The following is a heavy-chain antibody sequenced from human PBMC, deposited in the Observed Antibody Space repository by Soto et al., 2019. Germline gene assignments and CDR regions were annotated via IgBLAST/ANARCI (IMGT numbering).Heavy chain of an antibody. CDR3: ASLRDGYNNNWSAP. CDR1: GFTVSSNY. J-gene: IGHJ5*02. D-gene: IGHD5-12*01. Sequence: PGGSLRLSCAASGFTVSSNYMSWVRQAPGKGLEWVSVIYSGGSTYYADSVKGRFTISRDNSKNTLYLQMNSLRAEDTAVYYCASLRDGYNNNWSAPWGQGTLVTVSS. V-gene: IGHV3-66*01. CDR2: IYSGGST.